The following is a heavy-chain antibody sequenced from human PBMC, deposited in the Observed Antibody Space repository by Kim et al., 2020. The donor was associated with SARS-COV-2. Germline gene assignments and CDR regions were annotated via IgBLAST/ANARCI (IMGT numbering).Heavy chain of an antibody. J-gene: IGHJ5*01. CDR2: IFYTGST. CDR1: GCSISSSSYY. CDR3: ARRGYSRGWFYS. V-gene: IGHV4-39*01. Sequence: SETLSLTCTVTGCSISSSSYYWVWLRQPQGNGLEWIGNIFYTGSTYYNSSFKSRLTIILHTSKNQFSLELTSVTAADTAAYYCARRGYSRGWFYSWCQGT. D-gene: IGHD6-25*01.